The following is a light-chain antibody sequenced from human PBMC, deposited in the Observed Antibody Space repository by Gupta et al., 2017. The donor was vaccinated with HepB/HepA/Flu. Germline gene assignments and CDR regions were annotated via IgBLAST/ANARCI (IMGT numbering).Light chain of an antibody. CDR2: KAS. CDR3: QQNYSQGT. J-gene: IGKJ1*01. CDR1: QSISNW. V-gene: IGKV1-5*03. Sequence: DIKMTQSPSTLSASVGDRVTSTCRASQSISNWLYWYQQKAGKAPKLLIYKASSIEIGAQSRFSGSRSGTEFTLTISRLQHVDCASYYCQQNYSQGTFGQGTKVEIK.